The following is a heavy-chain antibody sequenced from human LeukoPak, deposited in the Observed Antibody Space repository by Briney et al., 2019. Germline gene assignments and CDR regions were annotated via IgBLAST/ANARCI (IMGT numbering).Heavy chain of an antibody. CDR2: ISYDGSNK. CDR3: ARVFPGDIVATILGSDY. V-gene: IGHV3-30*04. D-gene: IGHD5-12*01. J-gene: IGHJ4*02. CDR1: GFTFSSYA. Sequence: PGGSLRLSCAASGFTFSSYAMHWVRQAPGKGLEWVAAISYDGSNKYYADSVKGRFTISRDNSKNTLYLQMNSLRAEDTAVYYCARVFPGDIVATILGSDYWGQGTLVTVSS.